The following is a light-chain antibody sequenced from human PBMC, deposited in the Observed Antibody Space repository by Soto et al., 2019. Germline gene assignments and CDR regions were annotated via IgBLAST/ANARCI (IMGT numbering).Light chain of an antibody. CDR3: AAWDDSLNGPRYV. CDR1: SSNIGSNT. Sequence: VLTQPPSASGTPGRRVNISCSGSSSNIGSNTVNWYQQLPGTAPKLLIYSNNQRPSGVPDRFSGSKSGTSASLAISGLQSEDEADYYCAAWDDSLNGPRYVFGTRTKVTVL. CDR2: SNN. J-gene: IGLJ1*01. V-gene: IGLV1-44*01.